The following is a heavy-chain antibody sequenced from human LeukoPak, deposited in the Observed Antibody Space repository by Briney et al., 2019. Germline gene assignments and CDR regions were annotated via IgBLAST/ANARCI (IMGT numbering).Heavy chain of an antibody. Sequence: SETLSLTCTVSGGSISGYYWSWIRQPAGKGLEWIGRIYASGSTNYNPSLKSRVTMSVDTSKNQLSLKLTSVTAADTAVYHCARMGSVYGKFDYWGQGTLVTVSS. J-gene: IGHJ4*02. D-gene: IGHD5/OR15-5a*01. CDR2: IYASGST. V-gene: IGHV4-4*07. CDR3: ARMGSVYGKFDY. CDR1: GGSISGYY.